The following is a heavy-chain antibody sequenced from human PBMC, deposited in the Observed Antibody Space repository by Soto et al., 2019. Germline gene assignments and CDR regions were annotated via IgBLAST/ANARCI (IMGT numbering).Heavy chain of an antibody. D-gene: IGHD2-15*01. Sequence: VKVSCKASGYTFTGYYMHWVRQAPGQGLEWMGWINPNSGGTNYAQKFQGWVTMTRDTSISTAYMELSRLRSDDTAVYYCARVGCSGGSCYDAFDIWGQGTMVTVSS. CDR1: GYTFTGYY. CDR2: INPNSGGT. V-gene: IGHV1-2*04. J-gene: IGHJ3*02. CDR3: ARVGCSGGSCYDAFDI.